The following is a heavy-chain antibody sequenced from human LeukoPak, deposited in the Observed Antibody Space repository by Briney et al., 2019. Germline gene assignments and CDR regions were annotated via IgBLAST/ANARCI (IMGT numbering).Heavy chain of an antibody. D-gene: IGHD1-26*01. V-gene: IGHV4-39*07. Sequence: PSETLSLTCTVSGGSISSSSYYWGWIRQPPGKGLEWFGSIYYSGSTYYNPSLKSRVTISVDTSKNQFSLKLSSVTAADTAVYYCARAPEWELGFDPWGQGTLVTVSS. CDR1: GGSISSSSYY. J-gene: IGHJ5*02. CDR2: IYYSGST. CDR3: ARAPEWELGFDP.